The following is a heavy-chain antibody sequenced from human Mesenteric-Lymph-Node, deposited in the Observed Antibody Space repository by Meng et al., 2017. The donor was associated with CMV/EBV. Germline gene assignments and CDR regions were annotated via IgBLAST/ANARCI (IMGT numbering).Heavy chain of an antibody. Sequence: GGSLRLSCAASGFTFSSYGMHWVRQAPGKGLEWVAFIRYDGSNKYYADSVKGRFTISRDNSKNTLYLQMNSLRAVDTAVYYCAKQELTYYYDSSGYYSGWFDPWGQGTLVTVSS. D-gene: IGHD3-22*01. CDR1: GFTFSSYG. CDR3: AKQELTYYYDSSGYYSGWFDP. CDR2: IRYDGSNK. J-gene: IGHJ5*02. V-gene: IGHV3-30*02.